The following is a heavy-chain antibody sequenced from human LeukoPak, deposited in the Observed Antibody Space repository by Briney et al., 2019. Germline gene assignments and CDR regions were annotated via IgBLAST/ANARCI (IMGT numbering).Heavy chain of an antibody. J-gene: IGHJ4*02. Sequence: GGSLRLSCVASGFTFKTCGMSWVRQAPGKGLEWVSTISGSDGSTYYADSVKGRFTISRDNSKSTLYLQMNSLRAEDTAVYYCAAGFYFGDYWGQGTLVTVSS. V-gene: IGHV3-23*01. CDR2: ISGSDGST. CDR1: GFTFKTCG. CDR3: AAGFYFGDY. D-gene: IGHD3-3*01.